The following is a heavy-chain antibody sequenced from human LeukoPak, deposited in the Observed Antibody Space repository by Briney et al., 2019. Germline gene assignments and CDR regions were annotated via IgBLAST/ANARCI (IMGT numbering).Heavy chain of an antibody. J-gene: IGHJ4*02. V-gene: IGHV3-21*01. D-gene: IGHD7-27*01. CDR1: GFTFCSDT. Sequence: PGGSLRLSCADSGFTFCSDTMKCVCQAPGQGLEWVSSISSSCSNTHYADSVKGRFTISRDNAKNSLYLQMNSLRDEDTAVYYCLHGDNRDYWGQGTLVTVSS. CDR3: LHGDNRDY. CDR2: ISSSCSNT.